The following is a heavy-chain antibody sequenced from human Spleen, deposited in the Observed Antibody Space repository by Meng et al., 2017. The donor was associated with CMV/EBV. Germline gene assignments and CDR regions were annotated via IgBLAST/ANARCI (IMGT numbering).Heavy chain of an antibody. CDR1: GYTFTGYY. Sequence: ASVKVSCKASGYTFTGYYMHWVRQAPGQGLEWMGWINPNSGGTNYAQKFQGRVTMTRDTSISTAYMELSRLRSDDTAVYYCAIGYCSTMKCAGSLDNWGQGTLVTVSS. J-gene: IGHJ4*02. V-gene: IGHV1-2*02. CDR3: AIGYCSTMKCAGSLDN. D-gene: IGHD2-2*01. CDR2: INPNSGGT.